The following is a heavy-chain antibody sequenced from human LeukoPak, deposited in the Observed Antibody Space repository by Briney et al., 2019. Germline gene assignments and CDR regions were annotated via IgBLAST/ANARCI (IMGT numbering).Heavy chain of an antibody. CDR3: ARDFNYDYVWGSYSYRWFDP. CDR1: GYTFTSYY. CDR2: INPSGGST. V-gene: IGHV1-46*01. D-gene: IGHD3-16*02. J-gene: IGHJ5*02. Sequence: ASVKVSCKASGYTFTSYYMHWVRQAPGQGLEWMGIINPSGGSTSYAQKFQGRVTMTRDMSTSTVYMELSSLRSEETAVYYCARDFNYDYVWGSYSYRWFDPWGQGTLVTVSS.